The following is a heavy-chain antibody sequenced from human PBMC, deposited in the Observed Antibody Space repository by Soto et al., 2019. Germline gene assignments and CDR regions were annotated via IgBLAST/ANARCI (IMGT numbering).Heavy chain of an antibody. J-gene: IGHJ6*02. CDR2: ISYDGSDK. D-gene: IGHD2-2*01. CDR3: AKVTGYCSSSSCRRDYYYYYGMDV. Sequence: PGGSLRLSCAASGFTFSNYGMHWVRQAPGKGLEWVAVISYDGSDKYYADSVKGRFSISRDNSKNTLYLQMNSLRAEDTAVYYCAKVTGYCSSSSCRRDYYYYYGMDVWGQGTTV. CDR1: GFTFSNYG. V-gene: IGHV3-30*18.